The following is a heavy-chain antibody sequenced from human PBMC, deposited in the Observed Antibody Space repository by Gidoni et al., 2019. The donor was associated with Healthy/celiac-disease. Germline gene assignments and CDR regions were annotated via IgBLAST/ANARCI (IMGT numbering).Heavy chain of an antibody. Sequence: EVQLLESGGGLVQPGGSLRLSFDASGCTFSSYAMSWVRPAPGKGLEWVSAISGSGGSTYYADSVKGRFTISRDNSKNTLYLQMNSLRAEDTAVYYCAKVIVPAAPSPNWFDPWGQGTLVTVSS. D-gene: IGHD2-2*01. J-gene: IGHJ5*02. CDR3: AKVIVPAAPSPNWFDP. CDR1: GCTFSSYA. V-gene: IGHV3-23*01. CDR2: ISGSGGST.